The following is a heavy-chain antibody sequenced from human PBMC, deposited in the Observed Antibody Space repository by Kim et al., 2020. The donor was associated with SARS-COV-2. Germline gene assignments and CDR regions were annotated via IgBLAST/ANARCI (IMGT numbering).Heavy chain of an antibody. Sequence: GGSLRLSCAASGSTFRNYVIHWVRQAPGKGLEWVAVISSDGSDKYYADSVKGRFTISRDNSKNTVFLQMSSLRTEDTAVYFCARDGWSAGNPNFDFWGRGTLVTVSS. CDR2: ISSDGSDK. CDR1: GSTFRNYV. CDR3: ARDGWSAGNPNFDF. J-gene: IGHJ4*02. D-gene: IGHD2-2*03. V-gene: IGHV3-30-3*01.